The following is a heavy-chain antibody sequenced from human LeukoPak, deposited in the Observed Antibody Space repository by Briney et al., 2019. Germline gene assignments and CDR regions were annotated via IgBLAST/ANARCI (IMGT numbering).Heavy chain of an antibody. Sequence: GGTLRLSCAASGFTFSSYGMSWVRQAPGKGLEWVSAISGSGGSTYYADSVKGRFTISRDNSKNTLYLQMNSLRAEDTAVYYCAKDRRWSGIDYWGQGTLVTVSS. D-gene: IGHD4-23*01. CDR2: ISGSGGST. CDR3: AKDRRWSGIDY. J-gene: IGHJ4*02. V-gene: IGHV3-23*01. CDR1: GFTFSSYG.